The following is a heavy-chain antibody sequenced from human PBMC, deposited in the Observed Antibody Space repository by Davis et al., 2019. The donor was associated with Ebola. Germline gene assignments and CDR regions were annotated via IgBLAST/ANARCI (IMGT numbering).Heavy chain of an antibody. D-gene: IGHD3-3*01. J-gene: IGHJ4*02. CDR3: AREGNYDFWSGYQFDY. V-gene: IGHV3-74*01. Sequence: GESLKISCAASVFTFSNYWMYWVRQAPGEGLMCVSRINSDGTFTTYADSVKGRFTITRDNAKNTLYLQMNSLRAEDTAVYYCAREGNYDFWSGYQFDYWGQGTLVTVSS. CDR1: VFTFSNYW. CDR2: INSDGTFT.